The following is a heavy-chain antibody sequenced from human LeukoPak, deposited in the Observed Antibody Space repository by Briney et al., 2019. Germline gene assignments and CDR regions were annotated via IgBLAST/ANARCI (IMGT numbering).Heavy chain of an antibody. CDR2: IYYSGST. J-gene: IGHJ4*02. CDR3: ARGNGYFDWLLSEGYFDY. CDR1: GGSISSGGYY. Sequence: PSETLSLTCTVPGGSISSGGYYWSWIRQHPGKGLEWIGYIYYSGSTYYNPSLKSRVTISVDTSKNQFSLKLSSVTAADTAVYYCARGNGYFDWLLSEGYFDYWGQGTLVTVSP. V-gene: IGHV4-31*03. D-gene: IGHD3-9*01.